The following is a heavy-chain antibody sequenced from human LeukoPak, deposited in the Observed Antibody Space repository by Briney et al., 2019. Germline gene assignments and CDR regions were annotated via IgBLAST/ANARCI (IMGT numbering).Heavy chain of an antibody. Sequence: GGSLRLSCAASALPPSNYAMSWVRQAPGRGLEWVSSISDGGWTAYTDSVKGRFFISRETATNTLYLQMNSLRVEDTAVYYCAKECDYGNTSHMPCYWGQGTLVTVSS. D-gene: IGHD4-17*01. CDR3: AKECDYGNTSHMPCY. CDR1: ALPPSNYA. V-gene: IGHV3-23*01. J-gene: IGHJ4*02. CDR2: ISDGGWT.